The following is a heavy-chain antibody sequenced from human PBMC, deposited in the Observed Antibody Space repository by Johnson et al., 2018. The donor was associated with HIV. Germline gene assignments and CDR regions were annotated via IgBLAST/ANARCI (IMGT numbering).Heavy chain of an antibody. CDR1: GFKLYEYD. CDR3: ARGIPAATRGYAFDI. CDR2: INWSGGGT. D-gene: IGHD2-2*01. J-gene: IGHJ3*02. Sequence: MLLVESGGGVVQPGTSLRLSCAASGFKLYEYDVSWVRQVPGKGLEWVSGINWSGGGTAYADSVKGRFTVSSDNAKNTLYLQMNSLRAEDTAVYYCARGIPAATRGYAFDIWGQGTMVTVSS. V-gene: IGHV3-20*04.